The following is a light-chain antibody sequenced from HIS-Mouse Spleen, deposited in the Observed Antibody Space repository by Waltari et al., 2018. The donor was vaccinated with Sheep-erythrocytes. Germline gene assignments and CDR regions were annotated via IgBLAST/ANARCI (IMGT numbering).Light chain of an antibody. V-gene: IGLV3-1*01. J-gene: IGLJ3*02. CDR1: KLGDKY. CDR3: QAWDSSTAWV. CDR2: QDS. Sequence: SYELTQPPSVSVSPGQTASITCSGDKLGDKYACWYQQKPDQSPVLVIYQDSKRPSGIPERFSGSNSGNTATLPISGTQAMDEADYYCQAWDSSTAWVFGGGTKLTVL.